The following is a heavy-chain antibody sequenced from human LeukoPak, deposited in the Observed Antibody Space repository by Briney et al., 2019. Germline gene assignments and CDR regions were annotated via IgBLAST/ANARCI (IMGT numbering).Heavy chain of an antibody. CDR2: ISYDGSNT. Sequence: GGSLRLSCAASGFTFSNYGMHWVRQAPGKGLEWVAVISYDGSNTWYGDSVKGRFTISRDNSKNTLHLQMNTLSAEDTAVYYCAKDIRFYCGADCYSLDSWGQGALVTVSS. J-gene: IGHJ4*02. CDR1: GFTFSNYG. V-gene: IGHV3-30*18. CDR3: AKDIRFYCGADCYSLDS. D-gene: IGHD2-21*02.